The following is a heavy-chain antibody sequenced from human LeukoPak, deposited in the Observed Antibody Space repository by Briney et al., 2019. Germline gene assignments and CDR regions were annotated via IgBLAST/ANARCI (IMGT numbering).Heavy chain of an antibody. CDR1: GFTFSSYG. CDR2: IRYDGSNK. Sequence: PGGSLRLSCAASGFTFSSYGMHWVRQAPGKGLEWVAFIRYDGSNKYYADSMKGRFTISRDNSKNTLYLQMNSLRAEDTAVYYCAKDYSNNLMVRGTIIDYWGQGTLVTVSS. D-gene: IGHD3-10*01. V-gene: IGHV3-30*02. J-gene: IGHJ4*02. CDR3: AKDYSNNLMVRGTIIDY.